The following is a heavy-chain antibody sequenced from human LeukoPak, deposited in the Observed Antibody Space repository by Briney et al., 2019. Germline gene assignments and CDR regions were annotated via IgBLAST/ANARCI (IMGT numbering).Heavy chain of an antibody. Sequence: PSETLSLTCNVSGGSISNYYWSWIRQPAGKGLEWIGRIYTSGGINYNPSLKSRVTMSVDTSKNQFSLKLSSVTAADTAVYYCARQGSGSYYNIDYWGQGTLVTVSS. CDR3: ARQGSGSYYNIDY. CDR1: GGSISNYY. D-gene: IGHD3-10*01. V-gene: IGHV4-4*07. J-gene: IGHJ4*02. CDR2: IYTSGGI.